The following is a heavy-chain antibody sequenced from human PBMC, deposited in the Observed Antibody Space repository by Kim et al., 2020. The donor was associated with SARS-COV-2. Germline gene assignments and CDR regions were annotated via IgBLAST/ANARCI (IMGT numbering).Heavy chain of an antibody. D-gene: IGHD1-7*01. CDR3: ASITGTILY. Sequence: SSIYYADSVKGRFTISRDNAKNSLDLQMNSLRAEDTAVYYCASITGTILYWGQGTLVTVSS. V-gene: IGHV3-21*01. CDR2: SSI. J-gene: IGHJ4*02.